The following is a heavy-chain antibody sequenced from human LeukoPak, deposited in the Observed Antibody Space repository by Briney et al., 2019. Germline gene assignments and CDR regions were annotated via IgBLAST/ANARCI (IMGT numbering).Heavy chain of an antibody. V-gene: IGHV4-39*01. CDR2: LYYSGST. CDR1: GASISSSWY. Sequence: SETLSLTCTVSGASISSSWYWGWVRQPPGKGLEWIGSLYYSGSTYYNPSLKSRVTISVDTSRSEFSLKLSSVTAADTGVYYCARHPSITVVRGVKGFDHWGQGTLVTVSS. CDR3: ARHPSITVVRGVKGFDH. J-gene: IGHJ4*02. D-gene: IGHD3-10*01.